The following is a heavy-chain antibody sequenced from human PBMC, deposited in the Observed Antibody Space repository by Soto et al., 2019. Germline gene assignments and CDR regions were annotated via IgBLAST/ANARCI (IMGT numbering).Heavy chain of an antibody. Sequence: GGSLRLSCAASGFTFSSYGMHWVRQAPGKGLEWVAVISFDGNNKYYADSVKGRFPISRKNSKNRLYLQMNFLRAEDTAVYYCAKDYRYCNSTSCYGGYSYGYPFDYWGQGTPVTVSS. D-gene: IGHD2-2*01. CDR1: GFTFSSYG. J-gene: IGHJ4*02. CDR2: ISFDGNNK. V-gene: IGHV3-30*18. CDR3: AKDYRYCNSTSCYGGYSYGYPFDY.